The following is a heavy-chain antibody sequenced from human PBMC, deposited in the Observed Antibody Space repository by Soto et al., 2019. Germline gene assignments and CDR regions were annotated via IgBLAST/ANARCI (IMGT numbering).Heavy chain of an antibody. CDR3: AREGSSSWYVGNWFDP. CDR1: GYTFTSYV. J-gene: IGHJ5*02. Sequence: ASVKVSCKASGYTFTSYVISWVRQAPGQGLEWMGWISAYNGNTNYAQKLQGRVTMTTDTSTSTAYMELRSLRSDDTAVYYCAREGSSSWYVGNWFDPWGQGTLVNVSS. D-gene: IGHD6-13*01. V-gene: IGHV1-18*04. CDR2: ISAYNGNT.